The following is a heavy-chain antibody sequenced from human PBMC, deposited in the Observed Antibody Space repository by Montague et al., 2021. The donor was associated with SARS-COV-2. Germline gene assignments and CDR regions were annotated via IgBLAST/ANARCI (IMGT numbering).Heavy chain of an antibody. CDR2: IYYSGST. Sequence: SETLSLTCTVSGGSISSYYWSWIRQPPGKGLEWIGYIYYSGSTNYNPSLKSRVTVSVDTSKNQVSLKLSSVTPADTAVYYCARLLRSCSNGVCRTYYYYAMDVWGQGTTVTVSS. CDR3: ARLLRSCSNGVCRTYYYYAMDV. D-gene: IGHD2-8*01. J-gene: IGHJ6*02. V-gene: IGHV4-59*01. CDR1: GGSISSYY.